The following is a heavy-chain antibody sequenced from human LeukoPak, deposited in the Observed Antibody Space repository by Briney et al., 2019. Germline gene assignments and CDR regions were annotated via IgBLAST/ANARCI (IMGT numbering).Heavy chain of an antibody. J-gene: IGHJ4*02. V-gene: IGHV3-66*01. Sequence: PGGSLRLSCAASGFTVSSNYMSWVRQAPGKGLEWVSVIYSGGSTYYADSVKGRFTISRDNSKNTLYLQMNSLRAEDTAVYYCARARRDRVYSSGPEFVYWGQGTLVTVSS. CDR2: IYSGGST. CDR3: ARARRDRVYSSGPEFVY. D-gene: IGHD6-19*01. CDR1: GFTVSSNY.